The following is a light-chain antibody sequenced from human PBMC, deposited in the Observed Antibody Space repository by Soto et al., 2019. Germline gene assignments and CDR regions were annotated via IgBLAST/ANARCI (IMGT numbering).Light chain of an antibody. CDR1: SSDLAIYNY. CDR3: SSYTDSSNYG. J-gene: IGLJ1*01. CDR2: QVT. Sequence: QSPLTQPASVSGSPGQSITISCTGTSSDLAIYNYVSWYQQQPGKAPKLMIYQVTNRPSGVSNRFSGSRSGNTASLTISGLQAEDEADYYCSSYTDSSNYGFGTGTKVTVL. V-gene: IGLV2-14*01.